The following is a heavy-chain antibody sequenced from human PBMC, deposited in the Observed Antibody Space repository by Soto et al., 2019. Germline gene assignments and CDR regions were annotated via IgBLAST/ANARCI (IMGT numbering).Heavy chain of an antibody. CDR1: GGSISSYY. Sequence: SSETLSLTCTVSGGSISSYYWSWIRQPPGKGLEWIGYIYYSGSTNYNPSLKSRVTISVDTSKNQFSLKLSSVTAADTAVYYCARVSSSSGYAVLDYWGQGTLVTVSS. CDR3: ARVSSSSGYAVLDY. D-gene: IGHD3-22*01. J-gene: IGHJ4*02. V-gene: IGHV4-59*01. CDR2: IYYSGST.